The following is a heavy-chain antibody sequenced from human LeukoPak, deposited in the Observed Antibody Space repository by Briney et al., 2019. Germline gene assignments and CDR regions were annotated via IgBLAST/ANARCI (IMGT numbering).Heavy chain of an antibody. Sequence: PGGSLRLSCAAYGFTFRSYDMPWVRQATGKGLEWVSGIGTAGEIYYPGSVKGRFTISRENAKNTLYLQMNRLRAGDTAVYYCARAAYSSTWYSRYFDLWGRGTLVTVSS. J-gene: IGHJ2*01. CDR2: IGTAGEI. CDR3: ARAAYSSTWYSRYFDL. CDR1: GFTFRSYD. D-gene: IGHD6-13*01. V-gene: IGHV3-13*01.